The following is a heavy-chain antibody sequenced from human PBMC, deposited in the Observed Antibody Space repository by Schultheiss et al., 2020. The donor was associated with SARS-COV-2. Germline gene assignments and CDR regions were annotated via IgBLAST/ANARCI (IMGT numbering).Heavy chain of an antibody. V-gene: IGHV4-34*01. J-gene: IGHJ5*02. Sequence: SETLSLTCAVYGGSFSGYYWSWIRQPPGKGLEWIGEINHSGSTNYNPSLKSRVTISVDTSKYQFSLKLSSVTAADTAVYYCARTLSVAGALGWFDPWGQGTLVTVSS. CDR1: GGSFSGYY. CDR3: ARTLSVAGALGWFDP. D-gene: IGHD6-19*01. CDR2: INHSGST.